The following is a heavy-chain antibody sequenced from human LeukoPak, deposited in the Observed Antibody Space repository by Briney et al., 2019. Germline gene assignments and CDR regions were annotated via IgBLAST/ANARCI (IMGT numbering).Heavy chain of an antibody. V-gene: IGHV4-38-2*01. CDR3: AVGLHSGQFAFDI. CDR2: VCHSGSA. CDR1: GYSISRGSY. D-gene: IGHD5-24*01. J-gene: IGHJ3*02. Sequence: PSETLSLTCAVSGYSISRGSYWGWIRQPPGKGLEWIGSVCHSGSAYYNPSLKSRVTISVDTSKNQFSLKLTSVTAADTAVYYCAVGLHSGQFAFDIWGQGTMVTVSS.